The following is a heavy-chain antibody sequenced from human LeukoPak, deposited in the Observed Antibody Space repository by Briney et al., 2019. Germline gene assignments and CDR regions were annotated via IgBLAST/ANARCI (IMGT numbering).Heavy chain of an antibody. D-gene: IGHD6-13*01. J-gene: IGHJ6*02. CDR3: AKTLSSSWYPIGYYYYGMDV. Sequence: GGSLRLSCAASGFTFSSYGMHWVRQAPGKGLEWVAVISYDGSNKYYADSVKGRFTISRDNSRNTLYLQMNSLRAEDTAVYYCAKTLSSSWYPIGYYYYGMDVWGQGTTVTVSS. V-gene: IGHV3-30*18. CDR1: GFTFSSYG. CDR2: ISYDGSNK.